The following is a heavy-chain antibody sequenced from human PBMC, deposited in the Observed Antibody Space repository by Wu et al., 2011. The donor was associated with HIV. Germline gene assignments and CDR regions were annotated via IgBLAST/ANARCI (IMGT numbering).Heavy chain of an antibody. D-gene: IGHD1-14*01. CDR1: GYSFVNYG. CDR2: ISSYNGNT. J-gene: IGHJ5*02. Sequence: QVQLVQSGAEVKKPGASVKVSCKASGYSFVNYGITWVRLAPGQGLEWMGWISSYNGNTNYAQKFHHRVTMTRDTSISTAYMELSRLRSDDTAVFYCARGAFRRVGLADGFDPWGQGTLVTVSS. CDR3: ARGAFRRVGLADGFDP. V-gene: IGHV1-18*01.